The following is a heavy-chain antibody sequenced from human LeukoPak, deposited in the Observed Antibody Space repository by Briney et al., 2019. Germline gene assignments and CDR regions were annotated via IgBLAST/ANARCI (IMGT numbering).Heavy chain of an antibody. D-gene: IGHD5-12*01. CDR2: ISGSGGST. J-gene: IGHJ6*03. CDR3: AKYGLEHSGYDGPHYYYMDV. CDR1: GFTFSSYA. V-gene: IGHV3-23*01. Sequence: GGSLRLSCAASGFTFSSYAMSWVRQAPGKGLEWVSAISGSGGSTYYADSVKGRFTISRDNSKNTLYLQMNSLRAEDTAVYYCAKYGLEHSGYDGPHYYYMDVWGKGTTVTVSS.